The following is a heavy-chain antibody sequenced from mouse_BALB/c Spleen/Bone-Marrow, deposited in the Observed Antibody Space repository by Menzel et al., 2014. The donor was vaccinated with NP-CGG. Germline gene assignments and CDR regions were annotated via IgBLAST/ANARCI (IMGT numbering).Heavy chain of an antibody. CDR3: ARNRDAMDY. CDR2: ISSGGSYT. CDR1: GFTFSSYG. Sequence: EVKLLESGGDLVKPGGSLKLSCAASGFTFSSYGMSWVRQTPDKRLEWVATISSGGSYTYNPDSVKGRFTSARDNAKNTQYLQMSSLKAEDTARYYCARNRDAMDYWGQGTSVTVSS. J-gene: IGHJ4*01. V-gene: IGHV5-6*02. D-gene: IGHD2-14*01.